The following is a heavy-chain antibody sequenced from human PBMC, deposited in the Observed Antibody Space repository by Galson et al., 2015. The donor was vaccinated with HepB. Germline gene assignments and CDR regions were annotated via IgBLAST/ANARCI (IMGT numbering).Heavy chain of an antibody. CDR3: AREEGRVGSSWYAY. J-gene: IGHJ4*02. V-gene: IGHV4-30-4*01. CDR1: GGSISSGDYY. Sequence: LSLTCTVSGGSISSGDYYWSWIRQPPGKGREWIGYIYYSGSTYYNPSLKSRVTISVDTSKDQFSLKLSSVTAADTAVYYCAREEGRVGSSWYAYWGQGTLVTVSS. CDR2: IYYSGST. D-gene: IGHD6-13*01.